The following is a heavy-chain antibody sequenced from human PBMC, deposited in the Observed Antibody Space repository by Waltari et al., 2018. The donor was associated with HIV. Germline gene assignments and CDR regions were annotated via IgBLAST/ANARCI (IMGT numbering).Heavy chain of an antibody. J-gene: IGHJ4*02. V-gene: IGHV1-24*01. D-gene: IGHD3-3*01. CDR2: FDPEDGET. Sequence: QVQLVQSGAEVKKPGASVKVSCKVSGYTLPELSMHWVRQAPGKGPEWMGGFDPEDGETIYAQKFQGRVTMTEDTSTDTAYMELSSLRSEDTAVYYCATDHHDYDFWSGYYTGLGYWGQGTLVTVSS. CDR3: ATDHHDYDFWSGYYTGLGY. CDR1: GYTLPELS.